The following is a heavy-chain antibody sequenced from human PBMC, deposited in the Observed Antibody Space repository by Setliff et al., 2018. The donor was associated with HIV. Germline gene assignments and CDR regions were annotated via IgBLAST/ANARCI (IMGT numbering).Heavy chain of an antibody. V-gene: IGHV1-69*05. CDR3: AGTLYSSFSSFDY. D-gene: IGHD6-19*01. J-gene: IGHJ4*02. CDR2: IIPIFGTA. CDR1: GGTLSSYA. Sequence: SVKVSCKSSGGTLSSYAISWVRQAPGQGLEWMGGIIPIFGTANYAQKFQGRVTITTDESTRTAYMEVSSLRSEDTAVYYCAGTLYSSFSSFDYWGQGTLVTVS.